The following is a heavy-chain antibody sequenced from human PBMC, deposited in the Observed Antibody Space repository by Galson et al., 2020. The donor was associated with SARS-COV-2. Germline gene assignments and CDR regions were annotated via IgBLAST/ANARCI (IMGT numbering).Heavy chain of an antibody. CDR2: IFYDGNYK. CDR1: GFTFSNYG. CDR3: ARREEDNKCGRLEH. V-gene: IGHV3-33*01. J-gene: IGHJ4*02. D-gene: IGHD1-26*01. Sequence: GGSLRLSCAASGFTFSNYGMHWVRQAPGKGLEWVAVIFYDGNYKYYGDSVKGRFTISRDNSKNTLYVQMNSLTAEDTAVYYCARREEDNKCGRLEHWGQGILVTVSS.